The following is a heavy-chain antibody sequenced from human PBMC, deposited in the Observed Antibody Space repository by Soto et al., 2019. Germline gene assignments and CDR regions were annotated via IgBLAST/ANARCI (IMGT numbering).Heavy chain of an antibody. V-gene: IGHV4-34*01. D-gene: IGHD6-6*01. CDR2: INHSGST. Sequence: SETLSLTCAVYGGSFSGYYWSWIRQPPGKGLEWIGEINHSGSTNYNPSLKSRVTISVDTSKNQFSLKLSSVTAADTAVYYCARLFSSSSGALITAFDIWGQGTMVTVSS. CDR1: GGSFSGYY. J-gene: IGHJ3*02. CDR3: ARLFSSSSGALITAFDI.